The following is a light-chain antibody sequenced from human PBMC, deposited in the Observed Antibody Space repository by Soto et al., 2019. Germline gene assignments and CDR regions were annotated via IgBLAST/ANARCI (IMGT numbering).Light chain of an antibody. CDR1: QAIRSW. V-gene: IGKV1-12*01. J-gene: IGKJ1*01. CDR3: QQADNFPET. Sequence: DIPMTQSPSSVSASVGDRVTITCRASQAIRSWLAWYQQKPGKAPKLLIYAASSLQSGVPSRFSGSGSGTDFTLTISTLQPEDFATYYCQQADNFPETFGRGTKVEIK. CDR2: AAS.